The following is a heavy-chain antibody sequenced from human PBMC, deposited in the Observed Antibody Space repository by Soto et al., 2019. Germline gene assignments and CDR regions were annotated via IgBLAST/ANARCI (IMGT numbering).Heavy chain of an antibody. CDR1: GFTFSNAW. J-gene: IGHJ3*02. Sequence: PGGSLRLSCAASGFTFSNAWMNWVRQAPGKGLEWVGRIKSKTDGGTTDYAAPVKGRFTISRDDSKNTLYLQMNSLKTEDTAVYYCTTDLDRESSSDAFDIWGQGTMVTVSS. CDR2: IKSKTDGGTT. V-gene: IGHV3-15*07. D-gene: IGHD3-16*01. CDR3: TTDLDRESSSDAFDI.